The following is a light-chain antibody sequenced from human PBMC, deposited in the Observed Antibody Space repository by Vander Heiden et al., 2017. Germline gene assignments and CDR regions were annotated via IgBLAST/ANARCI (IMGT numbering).Light chain of an antibody. Sequence: QSLATQPSSAPGTPGQSVTISRPGSSSNIGSNSVNWYQQLPGTAPKLLIYSNSQRPSGVPDRFSGSKSGTSASLAISGLQSEDEADYFCAAWDDSLNGPVFGGGTKLTVL. CDR1: SSNIGSNS. CDR2: SNS. J-gene: IGLJ2*01. CDR3: AAWDDSLNGPV. V-gene: IGLV1-44*01.